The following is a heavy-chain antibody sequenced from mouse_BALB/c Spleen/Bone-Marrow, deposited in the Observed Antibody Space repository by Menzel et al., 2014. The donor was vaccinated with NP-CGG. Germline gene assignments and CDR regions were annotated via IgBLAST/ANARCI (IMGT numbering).Heavy chain of an antibody. J-gene: IGHJ1*01. V-gene: IGHV1-5*01. D-gene: IGHD4-1*01. CDR2: IYPGNSDT. Sequence: VQLQQSGTVLTRPGASVKMSCKASGYIFTSYWMHWVKQRPGQGLEWIGAIYPGNSDTTYNQKFKGKAKLTAVTSASTAYMELSSLTNEDSAVYYCTRNWDWYFEVWGAGTTVTVSS. CDR3: TRNWDWYFEV. CDR1: GYIFTSYW.